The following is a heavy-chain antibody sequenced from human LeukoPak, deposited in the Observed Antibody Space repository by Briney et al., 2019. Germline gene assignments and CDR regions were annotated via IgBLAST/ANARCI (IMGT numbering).Heavy chain of an antibody. D-gene: IGHD3-22*01. Sequence: PGGSLRLSCAASGFTFSSYAMHWVRQAPGKGLEWVAVISYDGSNKYYADSVKSRFTISRDNSKNTLYLQMNSLRAEDTAVYYCARDLYYDSSGYPPGAFDIWGQGTMVTVSS. CDR1: GFTFSSYA. J-gene: IGHJ3*02. CDR2: ISYDGSNK. V-gene: IGHV3-30-3*01. CDR3: ARDLYYDSSGYPPGAFDI.